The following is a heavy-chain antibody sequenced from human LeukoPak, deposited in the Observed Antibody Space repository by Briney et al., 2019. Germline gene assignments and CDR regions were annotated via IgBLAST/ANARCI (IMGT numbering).Heavy chain of an antibody. V-gene: IGHV3-11*06. CDR2: ISGSGSDT. Sequence: GGSLRLSCAASGFIFSDYYMTWIRQAPGKGLEWLSYISGSGSDTNYADSVKGRFTISRDNAKNSLYLQMNSLRAEDTAVYYCARVGSMAAAGTPDYWGQGTLVTVSS. CDR1: GFIFSDYY. D-gene: IGHD6-13*01. J-gene: IGHJ4*02. CDR3: ARVGSMAAAGTPDY.